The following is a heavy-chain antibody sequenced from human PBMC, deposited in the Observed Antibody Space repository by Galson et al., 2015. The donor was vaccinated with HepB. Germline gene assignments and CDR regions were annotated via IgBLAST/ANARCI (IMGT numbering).Heavy chain of an antibody. D-gene: IGHD5-18*01. V-gene: IGHV3-74*03. Sequence: SLRLSCAASGFTFSRHWMHWVRQAPGRGLEWVARISIDVTKTPYADSVKGRFTISRDNAKNTLYLQMSRLRADDTAVYFCARADTVMVPDYFDYWGQGTLVTVSS. J-gene: IGHJ4*02. CDR1: GFTFSRHW. CDR3: ARADTVMVPDYFDY. CDR2: ISIDVTKT.